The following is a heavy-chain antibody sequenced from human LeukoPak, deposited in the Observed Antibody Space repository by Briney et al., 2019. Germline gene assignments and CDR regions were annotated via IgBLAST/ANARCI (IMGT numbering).Heavy chain of an antibody. CDR3: ARDYCSSTSCHLGAFDI. D-gene: IGHD2-2*01. CDR1: GGSISSGGYY. Sequence: SETLSLTCTVFGGSISSGGYYWSWIRQHPGKGLEWVGYIYYSGSTYYNPSLKSRVTISVDTSKNQFSLKLSSVTAADTAVYYCARDYCSSTSCHLGAFDIWGQGTMVTVSS. J-gene: IGHJ3*02. CDR2: IYYSGST. V-gene: IGHV4-31*03.